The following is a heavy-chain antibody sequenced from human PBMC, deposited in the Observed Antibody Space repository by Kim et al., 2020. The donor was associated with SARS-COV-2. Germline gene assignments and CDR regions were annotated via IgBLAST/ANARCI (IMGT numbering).Heavy chain of an antibody. V-gene: IGHV3-23*01. D-gene: IGHD3-10*01. CDR3: AKSWSVRGVILWFDP. CDR2: ISGSGGST. CDR1: GFTFSSYA. J-gene: IGHJ5*02. Sequence: GGSLRLSCAASGFTFSSYAMSWVRQAPGKGLEWVSAISGSGGSTYYADSVKGRFTISRDNSKNTLYLQMNSLRAEDTAVYYCAKSWSVRGVILWFDPWGQGTLVTFSS.